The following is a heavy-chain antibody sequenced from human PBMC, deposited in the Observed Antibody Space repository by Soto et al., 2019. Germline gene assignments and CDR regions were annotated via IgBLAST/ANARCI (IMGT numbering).Heavy chain of an antibody. V-gene: IGHV3-7*01. Sequence: LRLSCAASGFTFSSYWMSWVRQAPGKGLEWVANIKQDGSEKYYVDSVKGRSTISRDNAKNSLYLQMNSLRAEDTAVYYCARTAYYLAFDYWGQGTLVTVSS. D-gene: IGHD3-10*01. CDR3: ARTAYYLAFDY. CDR2: IKQDGSEK. J-gene: IGHJ4*02. CDR1: GFTFSSYW.